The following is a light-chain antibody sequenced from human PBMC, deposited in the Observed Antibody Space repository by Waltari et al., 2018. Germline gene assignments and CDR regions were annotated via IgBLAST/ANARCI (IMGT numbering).Light chain of an antibody. V-gene: IGLV1-36*01. Sequence: QSVLTQTPSVSEAPRQRGTISCSGSRSNIGNNALNGYQQVPGKAPKLLVFADDLLPSGVSDRFSGSKSGTSASLAISGLRSEDEGVYLCAAWDDSLKGVLFGGGTKLTVL. CDR2: ADD. J-gene: IGLJ2*01. CDR3: AAWDDSLKGVL. CDR1: RSNIGNNA.